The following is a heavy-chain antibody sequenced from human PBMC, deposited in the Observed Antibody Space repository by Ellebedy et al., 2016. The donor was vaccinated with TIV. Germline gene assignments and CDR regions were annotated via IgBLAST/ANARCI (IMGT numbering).Heavy chain of an antibody. V-gene: IGHV1-8*02. CDR3: ARYISGSGFHH. D-gene: IGHD5-18*01. J-gene: IGHJ4*02. Sequence: ASVKVSXXASVDTFTNFDINWVRQAAGQGLEWMGWMNPHGNTGYAQKFLGRVTLSRDTSISTAYMELSSLRSEDTAVYYCARYISGSGFHHWGQGTLVTVSS. CDR1: VDTFTNFD. CDR2: MNPHGNT.